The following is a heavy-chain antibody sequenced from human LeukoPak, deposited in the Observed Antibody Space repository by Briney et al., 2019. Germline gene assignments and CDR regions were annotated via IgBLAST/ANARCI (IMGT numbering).Heavy chain of an antibody. D-gene: IGHD2-2*01. CDR1: GGSFSGYY. J-gene: IGHJ4*02. Sequence: PSETLSLTCAVYGGSFSGYYWSWIRQPPGKGLEWIGEINHSGSTNYNPSLKSRVTISVDTSKNQFSLKLSSVTAADTAVYYCASYWEGYCSSTSCYREGFDYWGQGTLVTVSS. CDR3: ASYWEGYCSSTSCYREGFDY. CDR2: INHSGST. V-gene: IGHV4-34*01.